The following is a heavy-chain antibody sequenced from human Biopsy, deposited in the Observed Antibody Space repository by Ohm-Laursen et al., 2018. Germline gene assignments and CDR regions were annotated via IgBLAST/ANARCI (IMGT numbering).Heavy chain of an antibody. D-gene: IGHD2-2*01. V-gene: IGHV1-2*02. CDR3: ARGRRHYSGTCSRWYFDF. J-gene: IGHJ2*01. CDR1: GYTFTAFS. CDR2: INPKSGDT. Sequence: ASVKVSCKPSGYTFTAFSVHWLRQAPGQGLEWMGWINPKSGDTDYPQNFQGRVSMTRDTSISTAYMDLSRLRSDDTAVYYCARGRRHYSGTCSRWYFDFWGRGTLVTVSS.